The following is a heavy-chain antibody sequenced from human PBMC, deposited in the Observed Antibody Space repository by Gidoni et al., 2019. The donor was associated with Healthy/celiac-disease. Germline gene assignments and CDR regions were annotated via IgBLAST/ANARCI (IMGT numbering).Heavy chain of an antibody. CDR3: ARGRGNSGSYRGPSFDY. J-gene: IGHJ4*02. CDR1: GGSFSGYY. V-gene: IGHV4-34*01. D-gene: IGHD1-26*01. CDR2: INHSGST. Sequence: QVQLQQWGAGLLKPSETLSLTCAVYGGSFSGYYWSWIRQPPGKGLEWIGEINHSGSTNYNPSLKSRVTISVDTSKNQFSLKLSSVTAADTAVYYCARGRGNSGSYRGPSFDYWGQGTLVTVSS.